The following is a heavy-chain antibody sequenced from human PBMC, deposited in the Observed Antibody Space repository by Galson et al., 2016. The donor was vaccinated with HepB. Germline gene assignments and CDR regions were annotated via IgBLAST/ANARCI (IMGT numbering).Heavy chain of an antibody. Sequence: SLRLSCATSGFIFSSYVMHWVRQAPGKGLEWVAVIWPNGSLNYYADSVKGRFTISRDNSKNMLYLQMNGLRVEDTAVYYCAGAFYYGSSGWGPAALDIWGQGTVVTVSS. J-gene: IGHJ3*02. CDR2: IWPNGSLN. CDR1: GFIFSSYV. CDR3: AGAFYYGSSGWGPAALDI. V-gene: IGHV3-33*01. D-gene: IGHD3-22*01.